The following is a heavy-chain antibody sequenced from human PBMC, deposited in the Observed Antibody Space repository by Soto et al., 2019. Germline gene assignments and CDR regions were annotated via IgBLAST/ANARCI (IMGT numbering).Heavy chain of an antibody. CDR2: IFYTGIT. Sequence: QVQLQESGPGLVKPSGTLSLTCIVSVDSMSTYYWSWIRQSPGKGLEWIGYIFYTGITKYNPSLGGRFTISVDTSKHQFYLHLRSVTAADTAVYYCTNHNFWCGFEYWWQGTLVTVSS. D-gene: IGHD3-3*01. J-gene: IGHJ4*02. CDR3: TNHNFWCGFEY. CDR1: VDSMSTYY. V-gene: IGHV4-59*01.